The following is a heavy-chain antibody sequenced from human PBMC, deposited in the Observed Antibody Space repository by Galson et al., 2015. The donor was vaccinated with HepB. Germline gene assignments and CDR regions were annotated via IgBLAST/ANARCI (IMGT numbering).Heavy chain of an antibody. Sequence: SLRLSCAASGFTVSSNYMSWVRQAPGKGLEWVSVIYSGGSGGSTYYADSVKGRFTISRDNSKNKMYLQMNSLRAEDTAVYYCTRARGYHYGSGSYYFDYWGQGTLVTVSS. D-gene: IGHD3-10*01. CDR2: IYSGGSGGST. J-gene: IGHJ4*02. V-gene: IGHV3-53*01. CDR1: GFTVSSNY. CDR3: TRARGYHYGSGSYYFDY.